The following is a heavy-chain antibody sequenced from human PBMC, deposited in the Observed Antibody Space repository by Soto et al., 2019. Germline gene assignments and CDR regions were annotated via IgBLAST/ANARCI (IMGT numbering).Heavy chain of an antibody. CDR2: THYSGST. Sequence: QVQLQESGPGLVKPSQTLSVTCTVSSASISSGSYFWSWIRQHPGKGLEWIGYTHYSGSTFYNPSLKSRLTISADTSKNQVSLTLKSVTAADTAVYFCARVDTSMVNYFDHWGQGILVAVSS. CDR3: ARVDTSMVNYFDH. V-gene: IGHV4-31*03. CDR1: SASISSGSYF. D-gene: IGHD5-18*01. J-gene: IGHJ4*02.